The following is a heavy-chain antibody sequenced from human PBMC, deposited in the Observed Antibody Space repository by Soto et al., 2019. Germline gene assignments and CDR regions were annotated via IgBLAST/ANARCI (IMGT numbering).Heavy chain of an antibody. Sequence: GGSLRLSCAASGFTFSSYWITWVRQASGKGLQWVANIKQDGSEKYYVDSVKRRFTISRDNAKNSLYLQMNSLRAEDTAVYYCARDDSGSWYDGFEISGEGTIVT. D-gene: IGHD6-13*01. V-gene: IGHV3-7*03. CDR2: IKQDGSEK. CDR1: GFTFSSYW. J-gene: IGHJ3*02. CDR3: ARDDSGSWYDGFEI.